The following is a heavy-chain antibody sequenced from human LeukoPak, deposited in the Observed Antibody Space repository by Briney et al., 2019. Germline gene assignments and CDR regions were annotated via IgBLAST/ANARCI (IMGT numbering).Heavy chain of an antibody. V-gene: IGHV4-34*01. J-gene: IGHJ4*02. CDR2: INHSGST. CDR1: GGSFSGYY. D-gene: IGHD6-19*01. CDR3: ARPRGWYLYYFDY. Sequence: PSETLSLTCAVYGGSFSGYYWSWIRQPPGKGLEWIGEINHSGSTNYNPSLKSRVTISVDTSKNQFSLKLSSVTAADTAVYYCARPRGWYLYYFDYWGQGTLVTVSS.